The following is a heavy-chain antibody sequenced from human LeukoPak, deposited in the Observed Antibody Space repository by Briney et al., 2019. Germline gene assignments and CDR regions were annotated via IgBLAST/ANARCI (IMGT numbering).Heavy chain of an antibody. Sequence: SETLSLTCTVSGGSISSSTFYWGWIRQPPGKGLEWIGSIFSGGSTYYNPSLKSRVTISVDTSKNHFSLKLSSVTAADTAVYYCARRYYDILTDLWYYFDYWGQGTLVTVSS. D-gene: IGHD3-9*01. CDR3: ARRYYDILTDLWYYFDY. CDR1: GGSISSSTFY. V-gene: IGHV4-39*02. J-gene: IGHJ4*02. CDR2: IFSGGST.